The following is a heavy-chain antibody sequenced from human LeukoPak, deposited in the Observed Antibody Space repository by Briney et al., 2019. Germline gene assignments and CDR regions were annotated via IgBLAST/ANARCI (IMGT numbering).Heavy chain of an antibody. Sequence: GGSLRLSCTASGFTFGDYLMSWFRQAPGKGLEWIGFISGGTTEYAASVKGRFTISRGDSTSIAYLQMNSLTTEDTAVYYCSGGSGWLSVYWGQGTLVTVSS. CDR1: GFTFGDYL. CDR3: SGGSGWLSVY. J-gene: IGHJ4*02. CDR2: ISGGTT. D-gene: IGHD6-19*01. V-gene: IGHV3-49*03.